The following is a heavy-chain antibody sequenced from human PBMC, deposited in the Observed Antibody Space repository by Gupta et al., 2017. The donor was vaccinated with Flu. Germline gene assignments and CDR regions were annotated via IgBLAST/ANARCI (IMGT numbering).Heavy chain of an antibody. CDR3: ARGTDDTFDI. Sequence: GGSISSSNWWTWVRQPPGKGLEWIGEIYHSGSTNYNPSLKSRVNISLDKSKNQFSLNLTSVTAADTAVVYCARGTDDTFDIWGQGRMVTVSS. CDR2: IYHSGST. CDR1: GGSISSSNW. J-gene: IGHJ3*02. V-gene: IGHV4-4*02.